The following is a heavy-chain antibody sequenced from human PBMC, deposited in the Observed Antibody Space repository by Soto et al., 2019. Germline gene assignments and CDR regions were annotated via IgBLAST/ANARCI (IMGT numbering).Heavy chain of an antibody. CDR2: ISPDGSEE. CDR3: AREGN. J-gene: IGHJ4*02. Sequence: EVQLVGSGGGLVQPGGSLRLSCVASGFPISMYWMSWVRQAPGKGLEWVAYISPDGSEENHVDSVKGRFTISRDNAKNSLFLQMNSLRAEDTAVYYCAREGNWGQGTLVAVSS. CDR1: GFPISMYW. V-gene: IGHV3-7*01.